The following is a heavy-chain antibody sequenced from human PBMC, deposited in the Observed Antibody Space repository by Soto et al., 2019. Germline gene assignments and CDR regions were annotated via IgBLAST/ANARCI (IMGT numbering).Heavy chain of an antibody. D-gene: IGHD2-21*01. CDR3: TRGGDPYKTGH. V-gene: IGHV4-59*01. CDR2: IYYSGST. Sequence: SETLSLTCTVSGGSISTYYWTWIRQSPGKGLEWIGFIYYSGSTNYNSSVKGRVTMSVDTSKNQFSLKLTSVNTADTAIYYCTRGGDPYKTGHWGQGTLVTVSS. CDR1: GGSISTYY. J-gene: IGHJ4*02.